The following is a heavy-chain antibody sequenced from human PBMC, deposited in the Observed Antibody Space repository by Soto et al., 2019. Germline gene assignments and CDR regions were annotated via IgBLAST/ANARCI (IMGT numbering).Heavy chain of an antibody. Sequence: GGSLRLSCAASGFTFSSYGMHWVRQAPGKGLEWVAVIWYDGSNKYYADSVKGRFTISRDNSKNTLYLQMNSLRAEDTAVYYCARDSSSPYGDQLTRQEYYYYGMDVWGQGTTVTVSS. J-gene: IGHJ6*02. CDR2: IWYDGSNK. CDR1: GFTFSSYG. D-gene: IGHD4-17*01. V-gene: IGHV3-33*01. CDR3: ARDSSSPYGDQLTRQEYYYYGMDV.